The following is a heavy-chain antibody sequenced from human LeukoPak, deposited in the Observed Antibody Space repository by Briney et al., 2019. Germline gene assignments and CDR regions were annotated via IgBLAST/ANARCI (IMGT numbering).Heavy chain of an antibody. CDR3: ARDLPGITMIVVVITYYYGMDV. Sequence: ASVKVSCKASGYTFTSYGISWVRQAPGQGLEWMGWISAYNGNTNYAHKLQGRVTMTTDTSTSTAYMELRSLRSDHTAVYYCARDLPGITMIVVVITYYYGMDVWGQGTTVTVSS. V-gene: IGHV1-18*01. CDR2: ISAYNGNT. CDR1: GYTFTSYG. J-gene: IGHJ6*02. D-gene: IGHD3-22*01.